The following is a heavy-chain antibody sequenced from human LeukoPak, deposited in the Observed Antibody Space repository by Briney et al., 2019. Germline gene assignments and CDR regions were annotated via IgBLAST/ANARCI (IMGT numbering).Heavy chain of an antibody. J-gene: IGHJ4*02. D-gene: IGHD4-17*01. CDR1: GFTVSSNY. CDR3: ASGVDYGESIDY. V-gene: IGHV3-53*01. CDR2: IYSGGST. Sequence: PGGSLRLSCAASGFTVSSNYMSWVRQAPGKGLEWVSVIYSGGSTYYSDSVKGRFTISRDNSKNTLYLQMDSLRAEDTAVYYCASGVDYGESIDYWGQGTLVTVSS.